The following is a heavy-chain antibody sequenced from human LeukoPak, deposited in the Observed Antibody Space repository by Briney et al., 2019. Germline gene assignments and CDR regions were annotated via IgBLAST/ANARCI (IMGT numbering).Heavy chain of an antibody. J-gene: IGHJ4*02. Sequence: ASVKVSCKASGYTFTGYYMHWVRQAPGQELEWMGWINPNSGGTNYAQKLQGRVTMTTDTSTSTAYMELRSLRSDDTAVYYCARDLTLVLRHPAYWGQGTLVTVSS. CDR2: INPNSGGT. CDR1: GYTFTGYY. V-gene: IGHV1-2*02. CDR3: ARDLTLVLRHPAY. D-gene: IGHD5/OR15-5a*01.